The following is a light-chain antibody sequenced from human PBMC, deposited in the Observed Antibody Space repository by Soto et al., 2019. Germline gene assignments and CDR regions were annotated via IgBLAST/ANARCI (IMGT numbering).Light chain of an antibody. CDR1: SSNIGSNY. V-gene: IGLV1-47*01. J-gene: IGLJ2*01. CDR2: RNN. CDR3: AAWDDSLSGRV. Sequence: QSVLTQPPSASGTPGQRVTISCSGSSSNIGSNYVNWYQQFPGTAPKLLIYRNNQRPSGVPDRFSGSKSGTSASLAISGLRSEDEADYYCAAWDDSLSGRVFGGGTKLTVL.